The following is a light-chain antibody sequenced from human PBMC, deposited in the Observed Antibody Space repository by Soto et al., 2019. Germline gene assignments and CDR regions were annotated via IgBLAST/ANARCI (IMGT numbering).Light chain of an antibody. CDR1: QTISSW. J-gene: IGKJ1*01. V-gene: IGKV1-5*01. Sequence: DSQITQSPSTLSGSVGDRVTITCRASQTISSWLAWYQQKPGKAPNLLIFDASTLESGIPSRFSGSGSGTTFILTISSLQSDDFATYYCLQYNGYYRTFGQGTKVDIK. CDR2: DAS. CDR3: LQYNGYYRT.